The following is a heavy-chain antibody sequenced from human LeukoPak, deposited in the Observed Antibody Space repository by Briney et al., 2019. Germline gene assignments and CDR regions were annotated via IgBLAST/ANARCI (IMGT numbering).Heavy chain of an antibody. D-gene: IGHD2-2*01. CDR1: GGSISSGSYY. CDR2: IYTSGST. Sequence: SQTLSLTCTVSGGSISSGSYYWSWIRQPDGKGLEWIGRIYTSGSTNYNPSLKSRVTISVDTSKNQFSLKLSSVTAADTAVYYCARGYVLGGYWGQGTLVTVSS. CDR3: ARGYVLGGY. J-gene: IGHJ4*02. V-gene: IGHV4-61*02.